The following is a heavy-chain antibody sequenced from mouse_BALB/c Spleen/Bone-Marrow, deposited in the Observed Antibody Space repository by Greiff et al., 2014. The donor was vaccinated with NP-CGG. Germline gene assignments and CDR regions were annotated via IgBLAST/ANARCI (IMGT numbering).Heavy chain of an antibody. CDR3: ARAYYGNYPYVMDY. Sequence: VQLQQPGAELVKPGASVKLSCTASGFNIKDTYIHWVNQRPEQGLEWIGRIDPANGFAKYDPKFQGKATITADTSSNTACLHLSSLTSEDTAVYYCARAYYGNYPYVMDYWGQGTSVTVSS. J-gene: IGHJ4*01. CDR1: GFNIKDTY. D-gene: IGHD2-10*01. CDR2: IDPANGFA. V-gene: IGHV14-3*02.